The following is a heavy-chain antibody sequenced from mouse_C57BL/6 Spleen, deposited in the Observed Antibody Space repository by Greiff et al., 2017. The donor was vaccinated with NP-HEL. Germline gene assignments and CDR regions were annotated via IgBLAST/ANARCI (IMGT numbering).Heavy chain of an antibody. Sequence: VKVVESGAELARPGASVKLSCKASGYTFTSYGISWVKQRTGQGLEWIGEIYPRSGNTYYNEKFKGKATLTADKSPSTAYMELRSLTSEDSAVYFCARAFITTAGYFDYWGQGTTLTVSS. V-gene: IGHV1-81*01. J-gene: IGHJ2*01. CDR2: IYPRSGNT. CDR3: ARAFITTAGYFDY. D-gene: IGHD1-1*01. CDR1: GYTFTSYG.